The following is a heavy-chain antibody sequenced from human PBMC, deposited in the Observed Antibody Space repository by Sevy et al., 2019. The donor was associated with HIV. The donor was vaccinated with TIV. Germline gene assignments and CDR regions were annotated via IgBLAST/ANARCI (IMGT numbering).Heavy chain of an antibody. CDR2: IKRKADGGTT. D-gene: IGHD2-8*01. Sequence: GGSLRLSCAVSGFTFKNAWMSWVRQAPGKGLEWVGRIKRKADGGTTDYAAPVKGRFTISRDDSKDTLYLEMNNLKTEDTAVYYCTTDRNGWGQGTLVTVSS. J-gene: IGHJ4*02. CDR1: GFTFKNAW. CDR3: TTDRNG. V-gene: IGHV3-15*07.